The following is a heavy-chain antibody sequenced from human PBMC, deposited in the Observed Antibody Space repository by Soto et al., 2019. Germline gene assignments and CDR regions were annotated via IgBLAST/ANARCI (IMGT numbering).Heavy chain of an antibody. CDR1: GGSVSSGSYY. Sequence: QVQLQESGPGLVKPSETLSLTCTVSGGSVSSGSYYWSWIRQPPGKGLEWIGYIYYSGSTNYNPSLKGRVTISVDTSKNQFSLKLSSVTAADTAVYYCARGDNWNYIYWGQGTLVTVSS. V-gene: IGHV4-61*01. CDR2: IYYSGST. J-gene: IGHJ4*02. D-gene: IGHD1-7*01. CDR3: ARGDNWNYIY.